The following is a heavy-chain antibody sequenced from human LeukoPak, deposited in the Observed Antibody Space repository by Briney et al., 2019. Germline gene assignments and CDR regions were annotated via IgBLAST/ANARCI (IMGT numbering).Heavy chain of an antibody. V-gene: IGHV1-18*01. CDR3: ASCIGYSSSWYWFDP. Sequence: ASVKVSCKASGYTFTSYGISWVRQAPGQGLEWMGWISAYNGNTNYAQKLQGRVTMTTDTSTSTAYMELRSLRSDDTAVYYCASCIGYSSSWYWFDPWGQGTLATVSS. CDR1: GYTFTSYG. J-gene: IGHJ5*02. CDR2: ISAYNGNT. D-gene: IGHD6-13*01.